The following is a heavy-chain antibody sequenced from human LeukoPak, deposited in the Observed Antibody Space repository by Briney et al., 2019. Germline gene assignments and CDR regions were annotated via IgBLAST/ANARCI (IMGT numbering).Heavy chain of an antibody. V-gene: IGHV4-39*07. CDR3: AREGGYSYGDAPLHFDY. J-gene: IGHJ4*02. CDR1: GGSISTSSYY. D-gene: IGHD5-18*01. Sequence: SETLSLTCTVSGGSISTSSYYWGWVRQPPGKGLEWIGNIFYSGSTYYSPSLKSRVTISLDTSRNQFSLKLSSVTAADTAVYYCAREGGYSYGDAPLHFDYWGQGALVTVSS. CDR2: IFYSGST.